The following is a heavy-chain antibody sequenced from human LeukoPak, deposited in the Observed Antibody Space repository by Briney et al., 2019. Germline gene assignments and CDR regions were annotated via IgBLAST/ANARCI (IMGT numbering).Heavy chain of an antibody. V-gene: IGHV1-69*13. CDR3: ARVQLPYGMDV. Sequence: GASVKVSCKASGGTFSSYAISWVRQAPGQGLEWMGGIIPIFGTANYAQKFQGRVTITADGSTSTAYLELSSLRSEDTAVYYCARVQLPYGMDVWGQGTTVTVSS. CDR1: GGTFSSYA. D-gene: IGHD1-1*01. J-gene: IGHJ6*02. CDR2: IIPIFGTA.